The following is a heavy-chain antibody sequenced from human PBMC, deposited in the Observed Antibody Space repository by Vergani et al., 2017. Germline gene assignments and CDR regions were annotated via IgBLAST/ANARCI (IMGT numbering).Heavy chain of an antibody. Sequence: QVQLQESGPGLVKPSETLSLTCTVSGGSISSYYWSWIRQPPGKGLEWIGYIYYRGSTNYNPSLKSRVTISVDTSKNQFSLKLSSVTAADTAVYYCARAADGYCSSTSCYRGVDAFDIWGQGTMVTVSS. V-gene: IGHV4-59*01. CDR2: IYYRGST. CDR3: ARAADGYCSSTSCYRGVDAFDI. CDR1: GGSISSYY. D-gene: IGHD2-2*02. J-gene: IGHJ3*02.